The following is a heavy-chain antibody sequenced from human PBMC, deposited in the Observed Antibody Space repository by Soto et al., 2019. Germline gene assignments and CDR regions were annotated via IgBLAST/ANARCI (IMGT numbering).Heavy chain of an antibody. V-gene: IGHV4-59*02. CDR1: GGSVSSYY. CDR3: ARGGDSWNYYFDY. CDR2: IYYKGST. D-gene: IGHD1-7*01. J-gene: IGHJ4*02. Sequence: PSETLSLTCPVSGGSVSSYYWSWIRQPPGKGLEWIGYIYYKGSTNYNPSLKSRVTISVDTSKNQFSLNLSSVTAADTAVYYCARGGDSWNYYFDYWGQGTLVTVSS.